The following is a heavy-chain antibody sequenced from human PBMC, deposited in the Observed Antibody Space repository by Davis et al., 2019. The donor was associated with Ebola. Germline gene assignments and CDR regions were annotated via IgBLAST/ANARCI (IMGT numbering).Heavy chain of an antibody. CDR1: GFTFSNYA. CDR2: ISTSGSAT. V-gene: IGHV3-23*01. J-gene: IGHJ4*02. D-gene: IGHD2/OR15-2a*01. Sequence: GGSLRLSCAASGFTFSNYAMSWVRQAPGKGLEWVSVISTSGSATYYADFVKGRFTISRHNSKDTLYLQMSDLTTEDTAVYYCARVKLLSAAEMYFDSWGQGALVTVSS. CDR3: ARVKLLSAAEMYFDS.